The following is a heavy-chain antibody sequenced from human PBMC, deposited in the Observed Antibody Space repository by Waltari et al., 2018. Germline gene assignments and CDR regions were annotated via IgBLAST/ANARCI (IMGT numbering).Heavy chain of an antibody. CDR3: ARDGEGVISGRYDY. D-gene: IGHD6-19*01. CDR1: GCTSISYI. J-gene: IGHJ4*02. V-gene: IGHV3-21*01. Sequence: EVQLVESGGGLVTPGGSFRLSCAASGCTSISYILNWLRQAPGKGLEWVSSSRRRSSYRNKAYAVKGRVTITRDNDKNTMYLQMKSRRVEDKAVDVCARDGEGVISGRYDYWGQGTLVTVSS. CDR2: SRRRSSYR.